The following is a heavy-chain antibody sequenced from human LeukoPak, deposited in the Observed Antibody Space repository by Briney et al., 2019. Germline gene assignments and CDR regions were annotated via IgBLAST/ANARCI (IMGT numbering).Heavy chain of an antibody. Sequence: GGSLRLSCAASGSTFSSYAMSWVRQASGKGLEWVSAISGSGGSTYYADSVKGRFTISRDNSKNTLYLQMNSLRAEDTAVYYCAKLRHSSGWYADFDYWGQGTLVTVSS. J-gene: IGHJ4*02. V-gene: IGHV3-23*01. CDR2: ISGSGGST. CDR1: GSTFSSYA. D-gene: IGHD6-19*01. CDR3: AKLRHSSGWYADFDY.